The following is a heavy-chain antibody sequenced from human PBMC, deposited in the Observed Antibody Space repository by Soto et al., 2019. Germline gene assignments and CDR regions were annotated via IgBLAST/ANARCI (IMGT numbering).Heavy chain of an antibody. V-gene: IGHV4-31*03. CDR2: IYYSGST. Sequence: SETLSLTCTVSGGSISSGGYYWSWIRQHPGKGLEWIGYIYYSGSTYYNPSLKSRVTISVDTSKNQFSLKLSSVTAADTAVYYCAHSARSGGSCDYWGQGTLVTVSS. J-gene: IGHJ4*02. CDR3: AHSARSGGSCDY. D-gene: IGHD2-15*01. CDR1: GGSISSGGYY.